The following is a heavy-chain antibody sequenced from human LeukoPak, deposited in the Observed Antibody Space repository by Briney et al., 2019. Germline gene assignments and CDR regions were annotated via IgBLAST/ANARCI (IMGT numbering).Heavy chain of an antibody. D-gene: IGHD3-10*01. CDR3: VAMLRGVGY. J-gene: IGHJ4*02. CDR2: GRNKVNNYNT. V-gene: IGHV3-72*01. CDR1: GYTLSDHF. Sequence: GGSLRLPCAASGYTLSDHFMEWVRHAPGKGLVWCGRGRNKVNNYNTKYAASVKGRCTISRDDSNNSLYLQMSSLKTEGTAVYFCVAMLRGVGYWGQGTLVTVSS.